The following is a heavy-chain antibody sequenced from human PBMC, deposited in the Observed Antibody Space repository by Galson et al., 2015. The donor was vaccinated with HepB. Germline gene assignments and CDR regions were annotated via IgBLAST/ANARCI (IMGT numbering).Heavy chain of an antibody. J-gene: IGHJ6*02. CDR1: GYDFNKYG. CDR2: VSGYDGSA. V-gene: IGHV1-18*01. CDR3: ARDSRLELQLNNYYSYGMDV. Sequence: SVKVSCKASGYDFNKYGLSWVRQAPGQRLEWMGWVSGYDGSANYAPKFQGSVTMTTQKSTGTAYVEMRSLTSDDTAVYYCARDSRLELQLNNYYSYGMDVWGQGTAVLVS. D-gene: IGHD1-7*01.